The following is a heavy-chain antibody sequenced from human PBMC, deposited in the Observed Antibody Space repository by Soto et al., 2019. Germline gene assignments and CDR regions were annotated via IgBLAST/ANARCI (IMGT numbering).Heavy chain of an antibody. CDR1: GGSISSGGYY. Sequence: QVQLQESGPGLVKPSQTLSLTCTVSGGSISSGGYYWSWIRQHPGKGLEWIGYIYYSGSTYYNPSLKSRVTITVDTSKNQFSLKLSSVTAADTAVYYCARAESDYSKSDWFDPWGQGTLVTVSS. D-gene: IGHD4-4*01. J-gene: IGHJ5*02. CDR3: ARAESDYSKSDWFDP. CDR2: IYYSGST. V-gene: IGHV4-31*03.